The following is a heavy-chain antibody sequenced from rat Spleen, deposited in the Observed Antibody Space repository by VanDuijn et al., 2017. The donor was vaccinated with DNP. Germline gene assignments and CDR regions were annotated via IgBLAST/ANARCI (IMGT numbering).Heavy chain of an antibody. J-gene: IGHJ2*01. CDR3: ARWYNSGYYFDY. Sequence: EVQLVESGGGLVQPGRSLKLSCAASGFIFGDYNMAWVRQAPKRGLEWVATIIYDSSRTYYRDSVMGRFTISRDNAKNTLYLQMNSLRSEDMATYYCARWYNSGYYFDYWGQGVMVTVSS. CDR2: IIYDSSRT. V-gene: IGHV5S10*01. CDR1: GFIFGDYN. D-gene: IGHD4-3*01.